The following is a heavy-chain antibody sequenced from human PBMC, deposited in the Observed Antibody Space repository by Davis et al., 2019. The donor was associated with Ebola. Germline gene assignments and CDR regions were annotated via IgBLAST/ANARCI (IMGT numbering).Heavy chain of an antibody. V-gene: IGHV3-74*01. CDR3: ASYVVG. D-gene: IGHD2-15*01. J-gene: IGHJ4*02. Sequence: GESLKISCGVSGFTFSDNWMSWVRQVPGTGLVWFSSINRDGTTKTYADSVKGRFTVSRDNAKSTLYLQMSSLRVEDTAVYYCASYVVGWGRGTLVTVSS. CDR2: INRDGTTK. CDR1: GFTFSDNW.